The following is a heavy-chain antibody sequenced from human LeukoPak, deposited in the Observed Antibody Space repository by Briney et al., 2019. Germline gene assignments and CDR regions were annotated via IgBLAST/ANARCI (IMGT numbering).Heavy chain of an antibody. D-gene: IGHD6-19*01. CDR3: ASRGIAVADPSDAFDI. J-gene: IGHJ3*02. CDR1: GFTFSSYW. V-gene: IGHV3-7*01. CDR2: IKQDGSEK. Sequence: GGSLRLSCAASGFTFSSYWMSWVRQAPGKGLEWVANIKQDGSEKYYVDSVKGRFTISRDNAKNSLYLQMDSLRAEDTAVYYCASRGIAVADPSDAFDIWGQGTMVTVSS.